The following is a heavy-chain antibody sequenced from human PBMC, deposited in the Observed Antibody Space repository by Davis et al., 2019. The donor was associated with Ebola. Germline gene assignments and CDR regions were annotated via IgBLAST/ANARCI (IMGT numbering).Heavy chain of an antibody. CDR2: IIPILGIA. V-gene: IGHV1-69*04. J-gene: IGHJ4*02. Sequence: AASVKVSCKASGGTFSSYTISWVRQAPGQGLEWMGRIIPILGIANYAQKFQGRVTMTRDTSTSTVYMELSSLRSEDTAVYYCARDSSGWYFFDYWGQGTLVTVSS. CDR1: GGTFSSYT. D-gene: IGHD6-19*01. CDR3: ARDSSGWYFFDY.